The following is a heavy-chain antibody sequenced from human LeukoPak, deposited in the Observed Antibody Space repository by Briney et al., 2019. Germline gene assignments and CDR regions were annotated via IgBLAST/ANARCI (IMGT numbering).Heavy chain of an antibody. V-gene: IGHV3-23*01. D-gene: IGHD6-13*01. J-gene: IGHJ4*02. CDR2: ISGSGGRT. Sequence: GGSLRLSCAASGFTFSSYAMSWVRQAPGKGLEWVSAISGSGGRTYYADSVKGRFTISRDNSKNTLYLQMNSLRAEDTAVYYWAKDLIQNIAAAYGLFDYWGQGTRVTVSS. CDR1: GFTFSSYA. CDR3: AKDLIQNIAAAYGLFDY.